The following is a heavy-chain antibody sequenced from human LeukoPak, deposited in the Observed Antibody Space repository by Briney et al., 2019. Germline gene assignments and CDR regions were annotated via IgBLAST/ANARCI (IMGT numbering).Heavy chain of an antibody. J-gene: IGHJ6*03. D-gene: IGHD3-10*01. CDR2: IYTSGST. Sequence: KPSETLSLTCTVSGGSISSYYWSWIRQPAGKGREWIGRIYTSGSTKYNPSLKSRVTMSVDTSKNQFSLKLSSVTAADTAVYYCARDGFGDYRNYYYYMDVWGKGTTVTVSS. CDR1: GGSISSYY. V-gene: IGHV4-4*07. CDR3: ARDGFGDYRNYYYYMDV.